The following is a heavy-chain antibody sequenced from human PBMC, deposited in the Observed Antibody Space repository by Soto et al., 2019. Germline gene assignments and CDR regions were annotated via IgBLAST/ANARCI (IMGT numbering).Heavy chain of an antibody. CDR3: ARAQLYHNGIRGRPLNAFDV. J-gene: IGHJ3*01. CDR1: GFTFRNYG. D-gene: IGHD3-10*01. CDR2: IGIGSSTK. V-gene: IGHV3-48*01. Sequence: EVALVESGGGLVQSGGSLRLSCAASGFTFRNYGMNWVRQAPGKGLEWVSYIGIGSSTKYYADSVKGRFTISRDNAKXSXYXEMNSLRAAHTAVYYCARAQLYHNGIRGRPLNAFDVWGQGTMVTVSS.